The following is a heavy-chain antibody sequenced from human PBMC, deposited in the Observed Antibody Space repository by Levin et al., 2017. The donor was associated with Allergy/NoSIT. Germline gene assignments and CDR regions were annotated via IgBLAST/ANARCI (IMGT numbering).Heavy chain of an antibody. CDR3: ITDHDYYDTSGYYSVPVY. CDR1: GFTFEKAW. D-gene: IGHD3-22*01. V-gene: IGHV3-15*01. CDR2: IKSKTDGGTT. J-gene: IGHJ4*02. Sequence: GGSLRLSCAAAGFTFEKAWMNWVRQAPGKGLEWVGLIKSKTDGGTTDYAAPVKGRFTISRDDSRDTLYLQMNSLKAEDTAVYYCITDHDYYDTSGYYSVPVYWGQGTLVTVSS.